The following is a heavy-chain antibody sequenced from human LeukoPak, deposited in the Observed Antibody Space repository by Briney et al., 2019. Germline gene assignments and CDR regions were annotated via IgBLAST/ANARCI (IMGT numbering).Heavy chain of an antibody. CDR1: GFTFSSYA. J-gene: IGHJ4*02. Sequence: GGSLRLSCAASGFTFSSYAMHWVRQAPGKGLEWVAVISYDGSNKYYADSVKGRFTISRDNSKNTLYLQMNSLRAEDTAVYYCAVYDFWSGYYTFKGYWGQGTLVTVSS. CDR2: ISYDGSNK. D-gene: IGHD3-3*01. V-gene: IGHV3-30*04. CDR3: AVYDFWSGYYTFKGY.